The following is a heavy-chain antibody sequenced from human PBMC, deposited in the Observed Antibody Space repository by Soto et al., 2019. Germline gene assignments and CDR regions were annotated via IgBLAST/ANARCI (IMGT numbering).Heavy chain of an antibody. V-gene: IGHV4-31*11. CDR3: ARGSYGDHGYFDY. D-gene: IGHD4-17*01. J-gene: IGHJ4*02. CDR1: GGSISRGGYY. Sequence: QVQLQESGPGLVKPSQTLSLTCAVSGGSISRGGYYWNWIRQHPGKGLEFIGYIYYSGSTYYNPSLKSRVTMSVDTSKNQFSLKLSSVTAADTAVYYCARGSYGDHGYFDYWGQGTLVTVSS. CDR2: IYYSGST.